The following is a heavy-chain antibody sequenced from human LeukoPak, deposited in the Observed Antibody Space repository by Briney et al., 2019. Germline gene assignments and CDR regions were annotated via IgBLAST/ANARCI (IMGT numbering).Heavy chain of an antibody. J-gene: IGHJ5*02. D-gene: IGHD6-13*01. CDR1: GSSIRSYY. CDR2: IYHSGST. Sequence: PSETLSLTCTVSGSSIRSYYWSWIRQPPGKGLEWIGYIYHSGSTNYNPSLKSRVAISVDTSKNQFSLKLSSVTAADTAVYYCAIGRAAAGIHWFDPWGQGTLVTVSS. CDR3: AIGRAAAGIHWFDP. V-gene: IGHV4-59*08.